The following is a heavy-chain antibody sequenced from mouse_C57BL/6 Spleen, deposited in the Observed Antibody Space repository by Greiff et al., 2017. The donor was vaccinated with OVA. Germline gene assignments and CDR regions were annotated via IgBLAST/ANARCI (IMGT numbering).Heavy chain of an antibody. CDR2: ISDGGSYT. CDR1: GFTFSSYA. CDR3: ARGRPYDIDY. Sequence: EVKLVESGGGLVKPGGSLKLSCAASGFTFSSYAMSWVRQTPEKRLEWVATISDGGSYTYYPDNVKGRFTISRDNAKNNLYLQMSHLKSEDTAMYYCARGRPYDIDYWGQGTTLTVSS. V-gene: IGHV5-4*03. D-gene: IGHD2-12*01. J-gene: IGHJ2*01.